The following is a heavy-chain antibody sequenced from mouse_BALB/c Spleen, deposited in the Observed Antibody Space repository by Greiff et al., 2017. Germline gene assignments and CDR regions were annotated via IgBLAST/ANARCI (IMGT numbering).Heavy chain of an antibody. CDR3: ARHLGYFDV. CDR2: ISSGSSTI. CDR1: GFTFSSFG. Sequence: EVQGVESGGGLVQPGGSRKLSCAASGFTFSSFGMHWVRQAPEKGLEWVAYISSGSSTIYYADTVKGRFTISRDNPKNTLFLQMTSLRSEDTAMYYCARHLGYFDVWGAGTTVTVSS. V-gene: IGHV5-17*02. J-gene: IGHJ1*01.